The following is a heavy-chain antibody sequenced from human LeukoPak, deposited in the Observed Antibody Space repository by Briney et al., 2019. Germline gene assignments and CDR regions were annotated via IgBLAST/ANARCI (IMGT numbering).Heavy chain of an antibody. D-gene: IGHD3-3*01. Sequence: GGSLRLSCAASGFTFSSYEMSWDRQAPGKGLEWVSYISSSGSTIYYADSVKGRFTISRDSAKNSLYLQMNSLRAEDTAVYYCARVASVDFWSGFAYYYYYMDVWGKGATVTVSS. CDR1: GFTFSSYE. CDR3: ARVASVDFWSGFAYYYYYMDV. V-gene: IGHV3-48*03. J-gene: IGHJ6*03. CDR2: ISSSGSTI.